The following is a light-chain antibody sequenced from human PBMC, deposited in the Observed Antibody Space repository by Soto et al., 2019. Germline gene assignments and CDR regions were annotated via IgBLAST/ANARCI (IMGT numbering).Light chain of an antibody. CDR3: QHSDSSPWT. V-gene: IGKV3-20*01. CDR2: GAS. Sequence: EIVLTQSPGTLSLSPGERATLSCRASQSISSSYLAWYQQKPGQAPRLLIYGASSRATGIPDRFSGSGSGTDFTLTISRLEAEDFAVYYCQHSDSSPWTFGQGTKVEIK. J-gene: IGKJ1*01. CDR1: QSISSSY.